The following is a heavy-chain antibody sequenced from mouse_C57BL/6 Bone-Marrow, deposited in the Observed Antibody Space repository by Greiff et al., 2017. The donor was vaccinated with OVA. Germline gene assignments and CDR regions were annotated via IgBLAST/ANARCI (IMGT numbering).Heavy chain of an antibody. D-gene: IGHD1-1*01. CDR3: ARYSTTVARYFDV. V-gene: IGHV3-8*01. CDR2: ISYSGST. Sequence: EVKLMESGPGLAKPSQTLSLTCSVTGYSITSDYWNWIRKFPGNKLEYMGYISYSGSTYYNPSLKSRISITRDTSKNQYYLQLNSVTTEDTATYYCARYSTTVARYFDVWGTGTTVTVSS. CDR1: GYSITSDY. J-gene: IGHJ1*03.